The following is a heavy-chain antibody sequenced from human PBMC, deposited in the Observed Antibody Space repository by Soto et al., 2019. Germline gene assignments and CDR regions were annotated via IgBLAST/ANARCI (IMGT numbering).Heavy chain of an antibody. D-gene: IGHD1-26*01. CDR3: ARVSGSYYYGMDV. Sequence: TSETLSLTCAVSGGSISSSNWWSWVRQAPGKGLEWIGEIYHSGSTNYNPSLKSRVTISVDKSKNQFSLKLSSVTAADTAVYYCARVSGSYYYGMDVWGQGTTVTSP. CDR1: GGSISSSNW. J-gene: IGHJ6*02. CDR2: IYHSGST. V-gene: IGHV4-4*02.